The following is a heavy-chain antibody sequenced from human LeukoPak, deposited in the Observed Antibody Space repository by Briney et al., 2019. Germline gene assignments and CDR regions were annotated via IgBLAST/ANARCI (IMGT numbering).Heavy chain of an antibody. CDR1: GYTFSSYY. D-gene: IGHD6-19*01. CDR3: ARSSSGWYGIFDY. V-gene: IGHV1-46*01. J-gene: IGHJ4*02. Sequence: ASVTVSCTASGYTFSSYYMHWMRQAPGQGLERMGIINPSGGSTSYAQKFQGRVTMTRDTSTSTVYMELSSLRSGDTAVYYCARSSSGWYGIFDYWGQGTLVTVSS. CDR2: INPSGGST.